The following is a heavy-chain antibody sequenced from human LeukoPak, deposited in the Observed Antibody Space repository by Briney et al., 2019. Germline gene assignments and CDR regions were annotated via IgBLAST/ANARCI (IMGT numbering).Heavy chain of an antibody. CDR3: AKSGSYFRFDY. Sequence: GGSLRLSCAASGFMLSDEYISWIRQAPRKGLEGVSVLYSGVSTYYADSVKGRFTISRDNSKNTLYLQMNSLRAEDTAVYYCAKSGSYFRFDYWGQGTLVTVSS. CDR1: GFMLSDEY. CDR2: LYSGVST. J-gene: IGHJ4*02. V-gene: IGHV3-53*01. D-gene: IGHD1-26*01.